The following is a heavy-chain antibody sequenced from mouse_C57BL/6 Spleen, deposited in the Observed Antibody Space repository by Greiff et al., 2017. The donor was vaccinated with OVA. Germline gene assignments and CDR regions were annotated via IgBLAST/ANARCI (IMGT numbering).Heavy chain of an antibody. CDR3: ARERDYDGYFDV. V-gene: IGHV5-16*01. CDR1: GFTFRDYY. Sequence: EVKLVESEGGLVPPGSSMQLSCTSSGFTFRDYYMACVRPVPEKGLELVANINYDGSSTYYLDSLKSRFIISRDNAKNILYLQMSSLKSEDTATYYCARERDYDGYFDVWGTGTTVTVSS. CDR2: INYDGSST. D-gene: IGHD2-4*01. J-gene: IGHJ1*03.